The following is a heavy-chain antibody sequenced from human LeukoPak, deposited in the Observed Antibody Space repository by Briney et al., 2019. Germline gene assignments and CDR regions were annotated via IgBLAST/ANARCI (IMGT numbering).Heavy chain of an antibody. CDR3: ARGRLGWLDP. V-gene: IGHV4-59*01. Sequence: SETLSLTCTVSGGSITNYYWSWIRQPPGKGLEWVGFISYSGSTNYNPSLQSRVTISVDTSKNQFSLKLSSVTAADTAVYYCARGRLGWLDPWGQGTLVTVSS. CDR1: GGSITNYY. J-gene: IGHJ5*02. CDR2: ISYSGST.